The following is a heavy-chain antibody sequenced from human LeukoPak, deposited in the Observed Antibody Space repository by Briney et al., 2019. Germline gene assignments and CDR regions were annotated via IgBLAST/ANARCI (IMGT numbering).Heavy chain of an antibody. CDR3: TRDQTPYY. CDR1: GFTFCDYA. J-gene: IGHJ4*02. V-gene: IGHV3-49*04. CDR2: IRSKVYGGTP. Sequence: GGSLRLSCTASGFTFCDYAMTWVRQAPGKGLEWVGFIRSKVYGGTPEYAASVKGRFTISRDDSQGIAYLQMNSLKTEDTAVYYCTRDQTPYYWGQGTLATVSS.